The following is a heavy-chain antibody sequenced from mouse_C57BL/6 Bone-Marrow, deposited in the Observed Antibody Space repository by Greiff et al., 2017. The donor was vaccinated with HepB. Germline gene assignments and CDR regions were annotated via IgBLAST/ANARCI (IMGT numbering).Heavy chain of an antibody. D-gene: IGHD1-1*01. CDR3: VSITTVVDY. CDR1: GYTFTSYW. J-gene: IGHJ2*01. CDR2: IDPSDSYT. V-gene: IGHV1-50*01. Sequence: QVQLQQPGAELVKPGASVKLSCKASGYTFTSYWMQWVKQRPGQGLEWIGEIDPSDSYTNYNQKFKGKATLTVDTSSSTAYMQLSSLTSEDSAVYYCVSITTVVDYWGQGTTLTVSS.